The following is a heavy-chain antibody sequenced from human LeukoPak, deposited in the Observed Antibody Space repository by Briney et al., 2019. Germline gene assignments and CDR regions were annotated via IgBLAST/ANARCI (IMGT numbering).Heavy chain of an antibody. CDR2: INTNTGNP. V-gene: IGHV7-4-1*02. J-gene: IGHJ3*02. CDR1: GYTFTSYA. CDR3: ARYPNFAIAVASGDDDAFDI. D-gene: IGHD6-19*01. Sequence: ASVKVSCKAPGYTFTSYAMNWVRQAPGQGLEWMGWINTNTGNPTYAQGFTGRFGFSLDTSVSTAYLQISSLKAEDTAVYYCARYPNFAIAVASGDDDAFDIWGQGTMVTVSS.